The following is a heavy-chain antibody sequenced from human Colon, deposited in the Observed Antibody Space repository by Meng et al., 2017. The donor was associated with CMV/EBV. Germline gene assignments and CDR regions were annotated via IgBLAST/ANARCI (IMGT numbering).Heavy chain of an antibody. D-gene: IGHD6-19*01. CDR2: ISSSSSYI. V-gene: IGHV3-21*01. J-gene: IGHJ6*02. Sequence: GESLKISCAASGFTFSSYSMNWVRQAPGKGLEWVSSISSSSSYIYYADSVKGRFTISRDNAKNSLYLQMNSLRAEDTAVYYCARDGLADAAFTYYYYSGMDVWGHGTTVTVSS. CDR1: GFTFSSYS. CDR3: ARDGLADAAFTYYYYSGMDV.